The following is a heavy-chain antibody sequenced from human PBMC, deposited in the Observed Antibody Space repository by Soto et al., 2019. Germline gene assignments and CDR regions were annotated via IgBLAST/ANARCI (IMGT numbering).Heavy chain of an antibody. D-gene: IGHD4-4*01. CDR1: GYSFTTYW. J-gene: IGHJ6*02. V-gene: IGHV5-51*01. CDR3: ARHEQFYYYYYGMDV. CDR2: INPGDSDI. Sequence: LGEPLKICCKASGYSFTTYWIAWVRQMPGKGLEWMGIINPGDSDIRYSPSFQGQVTISADNSISTAYLQWSSLKASDTAMYYCARHEQFYYYYYGMDVWGQGTAVTVSS.